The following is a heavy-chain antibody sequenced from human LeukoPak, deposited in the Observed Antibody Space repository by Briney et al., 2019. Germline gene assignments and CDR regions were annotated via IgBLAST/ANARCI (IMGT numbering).Heavy chain of an antibody. Sequence: GGSLRLSCAASGFTFSSYWMSWVRQAPGKGLEWVANIKQDGSEKYYVDSVKGRFTISRDNAKNSLYLQMNSLRAEDTAVYYCARDRVRYFDWLLSHDYYFDYWGQGTLVTVSS. J-gene: IGHJ4*02. CDR1: GFTFSSYW. CDR3: ARDRVRYFDWLLSHDYYFDY. D-gene: IGHD3-9*01. CDR2: IKQDGSEK. V-gene: IGHV3-7*01.